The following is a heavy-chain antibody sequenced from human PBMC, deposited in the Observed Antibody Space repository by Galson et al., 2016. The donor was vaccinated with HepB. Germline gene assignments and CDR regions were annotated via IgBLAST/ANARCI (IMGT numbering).Heavy chain of an antibody. Sequence: SVKVSCKASGGAFSSFAISWVRQAPGQGLEWMRGIIPLFGTPHYSQKFQGRVTITADETTSTGYMELSSLRSEDTAVYYCARSLPTLSGLTIKKYNWFDPWGQGTLVTVSS. CDR1: GGAFSSFA. D-gene: IGHD3/OR15-3a*01. V-gene: IGHV1-69*13. CDR3: ARSLPTLSGLTIKKYNWFDP. J-gene: IGHJ5*02. CDR2: IIPLFGTP.